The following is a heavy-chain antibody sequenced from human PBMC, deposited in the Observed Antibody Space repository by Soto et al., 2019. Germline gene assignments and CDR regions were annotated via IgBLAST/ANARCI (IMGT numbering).Heavy chain of an antibody. Sequence: PSETLSLTCTVSGDSISTYYWSWIRQPLGKGLQWIGYIFYSGGTAYNPSLKSRVTISLDMSKKQISLKLSSVTTADTATYFCARLQLVQKVIDYWGQGTLVTVSS. CDR3: ARLQLVQKVIDY. CDR2: IFYSGGT. CDR1: GDSISTYY. J-gene: IGHJ4*02. D-gene: IGHD1-1*01. V-gene: IGHV4-59*01.